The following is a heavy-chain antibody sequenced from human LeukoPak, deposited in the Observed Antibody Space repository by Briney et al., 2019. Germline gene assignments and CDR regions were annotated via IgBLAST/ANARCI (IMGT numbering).Heavy chain of an antibody. D-gene: IGHD2-2*01. Sequence: SGGSLRLSCSTSGFTFGDYAMSWDRQAPGKGLEWVGFIQAKAYGGATEYAASVKGRFSISRDDSQSIANLQMNDLKTEDTAVYYCTRAPHPRCSSSGCYLDYWGQGTLVTVSS. V-gene: IGHV3-49*04. CDR2: IQAKAYGGAT. J-gene: IGHJ4*02. CDR1: GFTFGDYA. CDR3: TRAPHPRCSSSGCYLDY.